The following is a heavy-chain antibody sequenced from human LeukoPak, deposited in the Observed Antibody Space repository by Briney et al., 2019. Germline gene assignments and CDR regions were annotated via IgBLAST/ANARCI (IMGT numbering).Heavy chain of an antibody. V-gene: IGHV3-7*03. CDR3: ARGGGLDV. D-gene: IGHD3-16*01. Sequence: GGSLRLSCAASGFTFSSHWMSWVRQAPGKGLEWVANINQDGSEKYCVDSLKGRFTISRDNAENSLYLQMSNLRAEDTAVYFCARGGGLDVWGQGATVTVSS. CDR1: GFTFSSHW. CDR2: INQDGSEK. J-gene: IGHJ6*02.